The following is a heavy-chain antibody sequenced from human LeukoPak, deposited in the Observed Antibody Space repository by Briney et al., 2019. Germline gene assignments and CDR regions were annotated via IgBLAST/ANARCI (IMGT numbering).Heavy chain of an antibody. J-gene: IGHJ4*02. CDR3: ARSTEDTAMVTGY. D-gene: IGHD5-18*01. CDR1: GGSVRSYY. CDR2: IYHSGST. V-gene: IGHV4-59*02. Sequence: SETLSLTCTVSGGSVRSYYWSWIRQPPGKRLEWIGYIYHSGSTSYNPSLKSRVTISIDTSKNQFSLKLNSVSAADAAVYYCARSTEDTAMVTGYWGQGTLVTVSS.